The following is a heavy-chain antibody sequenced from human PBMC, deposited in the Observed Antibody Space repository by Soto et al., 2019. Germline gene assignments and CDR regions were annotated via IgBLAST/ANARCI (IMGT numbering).Heavy chain of an antibody. V-gene: IGHV3-11*01. CDR2: IDSGDGTT. Sequence: GGSLRLSCTGSGFDFGDYYMSWIRQAPGKGLEWVSCIDSGDGTTYYTDSVKGRFTISRDNAKKTVYLQMSSLRVEDTALYYCVRPYYSSSWFPFDRWGQGTLVTSPQ. D-gene: IGHD6-13*01. J-gene: IGHJ4*02. CDR1: GFDFGDYY. CDR3: VRPYYSSSWFPFDR.